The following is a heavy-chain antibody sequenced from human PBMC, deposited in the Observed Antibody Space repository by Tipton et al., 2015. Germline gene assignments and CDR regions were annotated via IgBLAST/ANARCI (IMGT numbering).Heavy chain of an antibody. CDR3: ARHTVTTEFDVFDI. J-gene: IGHJ3*02. CDR1: GGSMNYFY. D-gene: IGHD4-17*01. Sequence: TLSLTCTVSGGSMNYFYWSWIRQPPGKGLEWIGYIYYSGSTNYNPSLKSRVTISVDTSKIQFSLKLNSVTAADTAVYYCARHTVTTEFDVFDIWGQGTRVTVSS. CDR2: IYYSGST. V-gene: IGHV4-59*07.